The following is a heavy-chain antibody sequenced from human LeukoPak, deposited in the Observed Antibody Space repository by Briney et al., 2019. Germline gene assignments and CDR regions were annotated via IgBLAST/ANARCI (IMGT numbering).Heavy chain of an antibody. Sequence: PGGSLRLSCAASGFTFSSYSMNWVRQAPGKGLEWVAVISYDGSNKYYADSVKGRFTISRDNSKNTLYLQMNSLRAEDTAVYYCAKDPQYYYDSSGYRNWFDPWGQGTLVTVSS. V-gene: IGHV3-30*18. CDR2: ISYDGSNK. J-gene: IGHJ5*02. CDR1: GFTFSSYS. D-gene: IGHD3-22*01. CDR3: AKDPQYYYDSSGYRNWFDP.